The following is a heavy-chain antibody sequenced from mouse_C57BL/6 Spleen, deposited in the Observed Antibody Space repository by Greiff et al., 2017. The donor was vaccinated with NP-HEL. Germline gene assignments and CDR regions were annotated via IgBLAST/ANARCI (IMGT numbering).Heavy chain of an antibody. CDR2: IYPGDGDT. CDR1: GYAFSSSW. Sequence: QVQLQQSGPELVKPGASVKISCKASGYAFSSSWMNWVKQRPGKGLEWIGRIYPGDGDTNYNGKFKGKATLTADKSSSTAYMQLSSLTSEDSAVYFCARPLSLSNYFDYWGQGTTLTVSS. D-gene: IGHD6-1*01. V-gene: IGHV1-82*01. CDR3: ARPLSLSNYFDY. J-gene: IGHJ2*01.